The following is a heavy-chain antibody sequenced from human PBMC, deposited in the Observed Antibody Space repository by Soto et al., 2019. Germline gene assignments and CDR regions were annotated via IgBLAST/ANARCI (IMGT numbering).Heavy chain of an antibody. Sequence: EVQLLESGGGLVQPGGSLRLSCAASGFTFSNYAMTWVRQAPGKGLEWVSGDTGSGGNTYYADSVKGRFTIARGKSKNTLYLQMIRLRAEDTAVYYCAKAQYSGYAVSLNLDSWGQGALVTVSS. D-gene: IGHD5-12*01. CDR1: GFTFSNYA. J-gene: IGHJ4*02. CDR3: AKAQYSGYAVSLNLDS. CDR2: DTGSGGNT. V-gene: IGHV3-23*01.